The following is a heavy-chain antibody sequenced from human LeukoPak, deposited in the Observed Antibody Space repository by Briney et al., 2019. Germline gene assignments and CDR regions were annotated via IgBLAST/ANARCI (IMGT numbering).Heavy chain of an antibody. CDR1: GYTFTGYY. D-gene: IGHD3-3*01. V-gene: IGHV1-2*02. CDR2: INPNSGGT. Sequence: ASVKVSCKASGYTFTGYYMHWVRQAPGQGLEWMGWINPNSGGTNYAQKFQGRVTMTRDTSISTAYMELSRLRSDDTAVYYCARDRGYDFWSGYYTPPFDYWGQGTLVTVSP. J-gene: IGHJ4*02. CDR3: ARDRGYDFWSGYYTPPFDY.